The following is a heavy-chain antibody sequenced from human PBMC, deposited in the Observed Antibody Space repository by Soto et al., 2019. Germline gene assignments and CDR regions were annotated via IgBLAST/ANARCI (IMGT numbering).Heavy chain of an antibody. CDR2: ISYDASNK. D-gene: IGHD5-18*01. J-gene: IGHJ4*02. CDR1: GFTFSSYG. CDR3: AKAGRRRGLQLWTTADY. Sequence: QVQLVESGGGVVQPGRSLRLSCAASGFTFSSYGMHWVRQAPGKGLEWVAVISYDASNKYYADSVKGRFTISRDNSKNTLYLQMNILRAEDTAVYYCAKAGRRRGLQLWTTADYCGQGTMVTVSS. V-gene: IGHV3-30*18.